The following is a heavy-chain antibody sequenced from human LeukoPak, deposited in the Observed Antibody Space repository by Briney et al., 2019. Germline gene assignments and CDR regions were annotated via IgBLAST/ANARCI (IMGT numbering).Heavy chain of an antibody. J-gene: IGHJ6*03. V-gene: IGHV1-8*03. CDR3: ATWGYCSSTSCYGAWGYYYYYYMDV. Sequence: ASVKVSCKASGYTFTSYDINWVRQATGQGLEWMGWMNPNSGNTGYAQKFQGRVTITRNTSSSTAYMEPSSLRSEDTAVYYCATWGYCSSTSCYGAWGYYYYYYMDVWGKGTTVTVSS. D-gene: IGHD2-2*01. CDR1: GYTFTSYD. CDR2: MNPNSGNT.